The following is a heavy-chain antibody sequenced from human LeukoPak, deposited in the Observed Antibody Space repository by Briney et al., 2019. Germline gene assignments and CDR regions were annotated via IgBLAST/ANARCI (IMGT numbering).Heavy chain of an antibody. J-gene: IGHJ6*03. D-gene: IGHD6-13*01. CDR3: AKDDGYSSSWGHYMDV. Sequence: GGSLRLSCAASGFTFNDYGIHWVRQAPGKGLEWVAFIRYDGSNKYYADSVKGRFTISRDNSKNTLYLQMNSLRAEDTAVYYCAKDDGYSSSWGHYMDVWGRGTTVTISS. CDR2: IRYDGSNK. CDR1: GFTFNDYG. V-gene: IGHV3-30*02.